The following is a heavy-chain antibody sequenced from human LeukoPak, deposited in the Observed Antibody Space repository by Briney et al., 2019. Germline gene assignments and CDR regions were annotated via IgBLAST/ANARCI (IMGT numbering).Heavy chain of an antibody. CDR1: GGTFSSYA. Sequence: GASVKVSCKASGGTFSSYAISWVRQAPGQGLEWMGGIIPIFGIANYAQKFQGRVTITTDESTSTAYMELSSLRSEDTAVYYCARDLGCRSTSCQELYYYYMDVWGKGTTVTVSS. V-gene: IGHV1-69*05. CDR3: ARDLGCRSTSCQELYYYYMDV. J-gene: IGHJ6*03. CDR2: IIPIFGIA. D-gene: IGHD2-2*01.